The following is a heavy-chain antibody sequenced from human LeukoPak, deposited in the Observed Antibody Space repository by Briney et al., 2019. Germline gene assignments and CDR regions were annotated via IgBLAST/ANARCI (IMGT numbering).Heavy chain of an antibody. CDR2: TYYWSKWFN. CDR1: GDSVSSNSAA. Sequence: SQTLSLTCAISGDSVSSNSAAWHWIRQSPSRGLEWLGRTYYWSKWFNDYAVSVKSRITLNPDTSKNQISLQLNSMTPEDTAVYYCAREIDSSGWFGLDFWGQGTLVTVSS. D-gene: IGHD6-19*01. J-gene: IGHJ4*02. V-gene: IGHV6-1*01. CDR3: AREIDSSGWFGLDF.